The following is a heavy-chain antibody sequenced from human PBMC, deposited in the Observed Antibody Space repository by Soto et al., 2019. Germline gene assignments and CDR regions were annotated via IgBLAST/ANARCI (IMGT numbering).Heavy chain of an antibody. D-gene: IGHD5-18*01. J-gene: IGHJ4*02. V-gene: IGHV3-23*01. CDR1: GFTFSSYA. Sequence: PGGSLRLSCAVSGFTFSSYAMNWVRKAPGEGLEWLSGISGSGDSTYYADSVKGRFTISRDNSKDTLYLQMNSLRAEDTAVYHCAKDLNTYGPYYFDYWGPGTLVTVSS. CDR3: AKDLNTYGPYYFDY. CDR2: ISGSGDST.